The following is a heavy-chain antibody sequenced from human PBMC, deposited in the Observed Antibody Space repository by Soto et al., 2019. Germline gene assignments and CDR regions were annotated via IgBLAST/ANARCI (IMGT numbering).Heavy chain of an antibody. CDR3: TGDSYMTNIIVRFDY. Sequence: GGSLRLSCAASGFTFSSYAMSWVRQAPGKGLEWVSAISGSGGSTYYADSVKGRFTISRDNSKNTLYLQMNSLRAEDTAVYYFTGDSYMTNIIVRFDYWGDGALVTVSS. J-gene: IGHJ4*01. D-gene: IGHD3-10*01. CDR1: GFTFSSYA. V-gene: IGHV3-23*01. CDR2: ISGSGGST.